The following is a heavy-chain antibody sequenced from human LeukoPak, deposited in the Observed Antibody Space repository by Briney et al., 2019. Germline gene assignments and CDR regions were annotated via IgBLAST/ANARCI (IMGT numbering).Heavy chain of an antibody. V-gene: IGHV3-23*01. Sequence: GGSLRPSCAASGFTFSNYGMSWVRQAPRKGLEWVSSIDYDGGSGHYADSVKGRFTISRDNSNNTLFLHLNSLRGEDTAVYYCTRNSGWYGLSWGQGTLVTVSS. D-gene: IGHD6-19*01. CDR3: TRNSGWYGLS. J-gene: IGHJ1*01. CDR2: IDYDGGSG. CDR1: GFTFSNYG.